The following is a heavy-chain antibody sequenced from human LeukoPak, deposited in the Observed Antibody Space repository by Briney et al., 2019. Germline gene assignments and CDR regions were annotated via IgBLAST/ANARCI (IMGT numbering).Heavy chain of an antibody. V-gene: IGHV1-8*01. CDR2: MNPNSGNT. CDR3: AREIRFLEWLSAYNWFDP. Sequence: ASVKVSCKASGYTFTSYDINWVRQATGQGLEWMGWMNPNSGNTGYAQKFQGRVTMTRNTSISTAYMELSSLRSEDTAVYYCAREIRFLEWLSAYNWFDPWGQGTLVTVSS. CDR1: GYTFTSYD. J-gene: IGHJ5*02. D-gene: IGHD3-3*01.